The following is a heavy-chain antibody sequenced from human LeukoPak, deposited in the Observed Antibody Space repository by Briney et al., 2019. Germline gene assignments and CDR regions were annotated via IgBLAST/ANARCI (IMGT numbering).Heavy chain of an antibody. CDR2: IIPIFGTA. CDR3: ATAPVVPAAPSWFDP. CDR1: GGTFSSYA. V-gene: IGHV1-69*06. D-gene: IGHD2-2*01. J-gene: IGHJ5*02. Sequence: ASVKVSCKASGGTFSSYAISWVRQAPGQGLEWMGGIIPIFGTANYAQKFQGRVTMTEDTSTDTAYMELSSLRSEDTAVYYCATAPVVPAAPSWFDPWGQGTLVTVSS.